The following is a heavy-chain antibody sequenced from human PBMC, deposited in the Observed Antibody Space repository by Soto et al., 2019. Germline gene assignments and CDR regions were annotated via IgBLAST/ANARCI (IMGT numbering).Heavy chain of an antibody. CDR2: IYPGDSDT. V-gene: IGHV5-51*01. J-gene: IGHJ4*02. D-gene: IGHD3-22*01. CDR3: ARQESYYYDSSGYPSGVDY. CDR1: GYSFTSYW. Sequence: PGESLKISCKGSGYSFTSYWIGWVRQMPGKGLEWMGIIYPGDSDTRYSPSFQGQVTISADKSISTAYLQWSSLKASDTAMYYCARQESYYYDSSGYPSGVDYWGQGTLGTVSS.